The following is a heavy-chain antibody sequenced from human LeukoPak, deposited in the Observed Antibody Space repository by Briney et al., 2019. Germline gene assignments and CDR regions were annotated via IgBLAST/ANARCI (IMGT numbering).Heavy chain of an antibody. CDR2: IIPTLGTA. CDR3: SYDSSGYYPYYFDF. D-gene: IGHD3-22*01. Sequence: GASVKVSCKASGGTVTNYGINWVRQAPGQGLEWMGRIIPTLGTAIYAQKFQGRVTITADKYTGTTYMELSSLRSEDTAVYYCSYDSSGYYPYYFDFGGQGTLVTVPS. V-gene: IGHV1-69*04. CDR1: GGTVTNYG. J-gene: IGHJ4*02.